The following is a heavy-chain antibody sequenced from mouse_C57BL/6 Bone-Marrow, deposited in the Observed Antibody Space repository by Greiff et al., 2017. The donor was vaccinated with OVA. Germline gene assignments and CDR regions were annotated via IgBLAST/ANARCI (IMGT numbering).Heavy chain of an antibody. V-gene: IGHV5-9*01. J-gene: IGHJ4*01. CDR1: GFTFSSYT. CDR3: ARLWYYAGAMDY. D-gene: IGHD1-1*01. CDR2: ISGGGGNT. Sequence: EVQRVESGGGLVKPGGSLKLSCAASGFTFSSYTMSWVRQTPEKRLEWVATISGGGGNTYYPDSVKGRFTISRDNAKNTLYLQISSLRSEDTALYYCARLWYYAGAMDYWGQGTSVTVSS.